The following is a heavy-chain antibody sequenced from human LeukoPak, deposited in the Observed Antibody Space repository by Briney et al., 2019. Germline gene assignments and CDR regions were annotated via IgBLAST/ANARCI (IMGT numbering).Heavy chain of an antibody. CDR1: GGSISSYY. CDR2: IYYSGST. CDR3: AREMGSGYLEESFDI. D-gene: IGHD3-22*01. V-gene: IGHV4-59*12. J-gene: IGHJ3*02. Sequence: PSETQSLTCTVSGGSISSYYWSWIRQPPGKGLEWIGYIYYSGSTNYNPSLKSRVTISVDTSKNRFSLKLSSVTAADTAVYYCAREMGSGYLEESFDIWGQGTMVTVSS.